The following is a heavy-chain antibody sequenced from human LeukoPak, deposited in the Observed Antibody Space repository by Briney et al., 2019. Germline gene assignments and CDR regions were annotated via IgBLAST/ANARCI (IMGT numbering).Heavy chain of an antibody. Sequence: SETLSLTCTVSGGSISSSSYYWGWIRQPPGTGPEWIVSIYYSGSTYYNPSLKSRVTISVDSSKNQFSLKLSSVTAADTAVYYCARHFGSITMIVVVIDAFDIWGQGTMVTVSS. V-gene: IGHV4-39*01. CDR1: GGSISSSSYY. CDR2: IYYSGST. D-gene: IGHD3-22*01. CDR3: ARHFGSITMIVVVIDAFDI. J-gene: IGHJ3*02.